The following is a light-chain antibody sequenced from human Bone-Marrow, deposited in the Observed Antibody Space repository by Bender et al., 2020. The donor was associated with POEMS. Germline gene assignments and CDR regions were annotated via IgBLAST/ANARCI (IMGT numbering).Light chain of an antibody. CDR3: NAYTRSSTLV. Sequence: QSALTQPASVSGSPGQSITISCTGTSSDIGTYNVVSWYQQHPGKAPKVVIYEGTKRPSGVSNRFSGSKSGNTASLTISGLQPEDEAHYYCNAYTRSSTLVFGGGTKLTV. CDR1: SSDIGTYNV. V-gene: IGLV2-14*02. J-gene: IGLJ3*02. CDR2: EGT.